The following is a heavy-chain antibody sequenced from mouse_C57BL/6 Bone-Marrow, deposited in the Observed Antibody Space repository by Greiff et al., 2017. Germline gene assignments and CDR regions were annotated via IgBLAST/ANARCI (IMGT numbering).Heavy chain of an antibody. J-gene: IGHJ2*01. CDR1: GYTFTSYW. CDR2: IDPSDSYT. D-gene: IGHD2-3*01. CDR3: ARDPYDGYSSYFDY. Sequence: QVQLQQPGAELVRPGTSVKLSCKASGYTFTSYWMHWVKQRPGQGLEWIGVIDPSDSYTNYNQKFKGKATLTVDTSSSTAYMQLSSLTSEDSAVYYCARDPYDGYSSYFDYWGQGTTLTVSS. V-gene: IGHV1-59*01.